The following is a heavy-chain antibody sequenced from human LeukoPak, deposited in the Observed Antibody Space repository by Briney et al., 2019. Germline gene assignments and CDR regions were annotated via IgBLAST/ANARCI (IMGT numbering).Heavy chain of an antibody. D-gene: IGHD2-2*01. J-gene: IGHJ6*03. V-gene: IGHV1-18*01. Sequence: ASVKVSCKASGYTFTSYGISWVRQAPEQGLEWMGWISAYNGNTNYAQKLQGRVTMTTDTSASTAYMELRSLGSDDTAVYYCARDRYCSSTSCYDPYYYYYYMDVWGKGTTVTVSS. CDR1: GYTFTSYG. CDR2: ISAYNGNT. CDR3: ARDRYCSSTSCYDPYYYYYYMDV.